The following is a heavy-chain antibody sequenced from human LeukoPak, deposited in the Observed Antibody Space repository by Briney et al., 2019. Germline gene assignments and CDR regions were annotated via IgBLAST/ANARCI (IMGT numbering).Heavy chain of an antibody. J-gene: IGHJ3*02. V-gene: IGHV3-53*01. CDR3: ATSNKIGLRFLEWTPQMAFDI. CDR2: IYSDGTT. D-gene: IGHD3-3*01. Sequence: GGSLRLSCIPSGFTVSSNYMSWVRQAPGKGLEWVSVIYSDGTTYYADSVKGRFTISRDNSKNTLYLQMNSLRAEDTAVYYCATSNKIGLRFLEWTPQMAFDIWGQGTMVTVSS. CDR1: GFTVSSNY.